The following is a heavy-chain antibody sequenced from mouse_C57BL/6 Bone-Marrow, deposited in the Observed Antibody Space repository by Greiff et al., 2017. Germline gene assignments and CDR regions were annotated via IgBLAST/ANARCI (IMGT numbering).Heavy chain of an antibody. J-gene: IGHJ3*01. D-gene: IGHD4-1*02. Sequence: EVQLQQSGGGLVQPGGSMKLSCAASGFTFSDAWMDWVRQSPEKGLEWVAEIRNKANNHATYYAESVKGRFTISRDDSKSSVYLQMNSLRAEDTGIYYCTRQLLAWFAYWGQGTLVTVSA. CDR1: GFTFSDAW. V-gene: IGHV6-6*01. CDR2: IRNKANNHAT. CDR3: TRQLLAWFAY.